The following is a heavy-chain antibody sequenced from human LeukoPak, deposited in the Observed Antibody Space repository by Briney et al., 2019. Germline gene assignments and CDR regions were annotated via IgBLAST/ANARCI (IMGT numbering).Heavy chain of an antibody. J-gene: IGHJ6*03. CDR3: AILLSYDILTDNYYKYYMDV. Sequence: PSETLSLTCTVSGGAIRSHNYYGGWIRLPPGKGLEWIGSIYYSGSTYYNPPLKSRVTMSVDTSTNHFALKMSSVTAADTAVYYCAILLSYDILTDNYYKYYMDVWGKGTTVTVSS. D-gene: IGHD3-9*01. CDR2: IYYSGST. V-gene: IGHV4-39*02. CDR1: GGAIRSHNYY.